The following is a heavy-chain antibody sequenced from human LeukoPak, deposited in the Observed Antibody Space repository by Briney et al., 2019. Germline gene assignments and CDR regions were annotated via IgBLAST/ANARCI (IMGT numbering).Heavy chain of an antibody. D-gene: IGHD3-3*01. J-gene: IGHJ5*02. CDR1: GYTFTGYY. V-gene: IGHV1-2*02. CDR2: INPNSGGT. Sequence: ASVKVSCKASGYTFTGYYMHWVRQAPGQGLEWMGWINPNSGGTNYAQKFQGRVTMTRDTSISTAYMELSRLRSDDTAVYYCARDSPTKSYYDFWSGYPNWFDPWGQGTLVTVSS. CDR3: ARDSPTKSYYDFWSGYPNWFDP.